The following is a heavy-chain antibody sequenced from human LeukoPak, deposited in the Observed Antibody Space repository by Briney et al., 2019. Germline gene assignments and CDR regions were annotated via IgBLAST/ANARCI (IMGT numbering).Heavy chain of an antibody. D-gene: IGHD3-22*01. CDR3: ARGDSSGYSNWFDP. Sequence: PSETLSLTCAVSGGSISSSNWWSWVRQPPGKGLEWIGSIYYSGSTYYNPSLKSRVTISVDTSKNQFSLKLSSVTAADTAVYYCARGDSSGYSNWFDPWGQGTLVTVSS. CDR2: IYYSGST. J-gene: IGHJ5*02. CDR1: GGSISSSNW. V-gene: IGHV4-4*02.